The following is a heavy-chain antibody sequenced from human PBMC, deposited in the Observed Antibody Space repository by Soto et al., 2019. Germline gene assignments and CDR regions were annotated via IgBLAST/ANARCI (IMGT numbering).Heavy chain of an antibody. CDR2: VYYNENT. V-gene: IGHV4-39*01. J-gene: IGHJ5*02. D-gene: IGHD3-10*01. CDR1: GGSISSFTYY. CDR3: ARRERYYGSPGWFDP. Sequence: SETLSLTCSASGGSISSFTYYWGWIRQPPGKGLEWIGTVYYNENTYYNPSLKSRVTITVDTAKNQFSLNLRSVTAADTAMYFRARRERYYGSPGWFDPWGPGTLVTVSS.